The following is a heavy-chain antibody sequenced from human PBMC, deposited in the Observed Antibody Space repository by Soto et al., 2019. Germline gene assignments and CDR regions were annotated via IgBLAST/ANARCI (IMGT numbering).Heavy chain of an antibody. CDR2: ISYDGSDK. V-gene: IGHV3-30-3*01. CDR1: GLTFSSYG. Sequence: QVQLVESGGGMVQPGRSLRLSGAASGLTFSSYGMNWVRQAPGKGLEWVAVISYDGSDKYYADSVKGRFTISRDNSKNPLFLQMNSLRADDTAVYYCAREITSHFDYWGQGTLVTVSS. D-gene: IGHD1-20*01. J-gene: IGHJ4*02. CDR3: AREITSHFDY.